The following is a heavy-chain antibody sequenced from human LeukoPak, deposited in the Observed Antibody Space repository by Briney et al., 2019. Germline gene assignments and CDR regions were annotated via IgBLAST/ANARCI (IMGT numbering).Heavy chain of an antibody. J-gene: IGHJ5*02. CDR1: GLTFNSYW. D-gene: IGHD2-2*01. V-gene: IGHV3-74*03. CDR3: ARAMPHDNWFDP. CDR2: INGDASNT. Sequence: GGSLRLSCAASGLTFNSYWMHWVRQVAGKGLVWVARINGDASNTTYADSVKGRFTISRDNAKKTLYLQMNSLRVDDTAVYYCARAMPHDNWFDPWGQGSLVTVSS.